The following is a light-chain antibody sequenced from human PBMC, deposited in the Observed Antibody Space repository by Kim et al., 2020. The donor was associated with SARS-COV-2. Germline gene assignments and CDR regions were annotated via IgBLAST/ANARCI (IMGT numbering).Light chain of an antibody. Sequence: EIVLTQSPGTLPLSPGERATLSCRASQSVSSSYLAWYQQKPGQAPRLLIYGASSRATGLPDRFSGSGSGTEFTLTISRLEPEDFAVYYCQQYGSSPYTFGQGTKLEI. CDR2: GAS. V-gene: IGKV3-20*01. CDR1: QSVSSSY. J-gene: IGKJ2*01. CDR3: QQYGSSPYT.